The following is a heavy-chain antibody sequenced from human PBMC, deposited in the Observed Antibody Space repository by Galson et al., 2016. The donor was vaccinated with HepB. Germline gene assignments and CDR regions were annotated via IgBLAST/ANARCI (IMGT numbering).Heavy chain of an antibody. V-gene: IGHV3-48*02. CDR2: ISSSSSTK. CDR1: GFTFSSNS. D-gene: IGHD7-27*01. Sequence: SLRLSCAASGFTFSSNSMNWVRQAPGKGLEWVSYISSSSSTKHYADSVKGRFTISRDNAKNSLYLQMNSLRDEDTAVYYWASALGIRDYYGMDVWGQGTTVTVSS. J-gene: IGHJ6*02. CDR3: ASALGIRDYYGMDV.